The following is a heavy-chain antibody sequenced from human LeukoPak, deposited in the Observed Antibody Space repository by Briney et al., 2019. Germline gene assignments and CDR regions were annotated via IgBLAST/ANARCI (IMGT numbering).Heavy chain of an antibody. CDR2: INPRGPIT. D-gene: IGHD2-21*01. J-gene: IGHJ5*02. CDR1: GSTFTWYL. CDR3: ARPAYCDGTNCGYWLDP. Sequence: ASVKVSCKTYGSTFTWYLIHWVRQAPGQGLEWVGTINPRGPITSYAERFQGRVTLTEDTSTNTIYMELSSLTSDDTAVYFCARPAYCDGTNCGYWLDPWGPGTLVTVSS. V-gene: IGHV1-46*01.